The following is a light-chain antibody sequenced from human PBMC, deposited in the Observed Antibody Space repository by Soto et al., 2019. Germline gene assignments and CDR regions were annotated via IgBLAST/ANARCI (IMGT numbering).Light chain of an antibody. CDR2: DVN. V-gene: IGLV2-14*03. CDR3: SSYRYSNTPCV. J-gene: IGLJ1*01. Sequence: QSVLTQPASVSGSPGQSITISCTGTSSDVGGYNYVSWYQQHPGEVPKLIIYDVNNRPSGVSSRFSGSKSGNTASLTISGLQVEDEADYYCSSYRYSNTPCVFGPGTKLTVL. CDR1: SSDVGGYNY.